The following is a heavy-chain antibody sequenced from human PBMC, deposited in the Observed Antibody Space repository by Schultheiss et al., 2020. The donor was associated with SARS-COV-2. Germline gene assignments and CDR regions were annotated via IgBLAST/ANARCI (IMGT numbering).Heavy chain of an antibody. CDR2: IYYSGST. CDR1: GDSVTSYY. V-gene: IGHV4-59*02. J-gene: IGHJ5*02. D-gene: IGHD3-10*01. CDR3: ARDLYGSGSYRWFDP. Sequence: GSLRLSCTVSGDSVTSYYWSWIRQPPGKGLEWIGYIYYSGSTNYNPSLKSRVTISVDTSKNQFSLKLSSVTAADTAVYYCARDLYGSGSYRWFDPWGQGTLVTVSS.